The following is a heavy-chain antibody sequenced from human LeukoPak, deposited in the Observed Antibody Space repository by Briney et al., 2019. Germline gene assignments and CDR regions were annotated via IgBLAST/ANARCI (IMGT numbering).Heavy chain of an antibody. CDR1: GGSISSNW. D-gene: IGHD6-25*01. J-gene: IGHJ6*03. Sequence: SSETLSLTCAVSGGSISSNWWSWVRQPPGKGLEWIGELDHSGSTNYNPSLNSRVTVSVDKSKNQISLKLTSVTAADTAVYYCARFPASAEYRHYYHMDVWGKGTTVTVSS. CDR3: ARFPASAEYRHYYHMDV. V-gene: IGHV4-4*02. CDR2: LDHSGST.